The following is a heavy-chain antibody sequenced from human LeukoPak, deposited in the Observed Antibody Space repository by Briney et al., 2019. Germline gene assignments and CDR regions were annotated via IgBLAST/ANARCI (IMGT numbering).Heavy chain of an antibody. Sequence: SETLSLTCAVYGGSFSGYYWSWIRQPPGRGLEWIGEIAHSGSTKYNPSLKSRVTILVDASKNQFSLKLTSVTAADTAVYYCARGGVVVPAAIEHNWFDPWGQGTLVTVSS. CDR2: IAHSGST. CDR3: ARGGVVVPAAIEHNWFDP. V-gene: IGHV4-34*01. J-gene: IGHJ5*02. D-gene: IGHD2-2*01. CDR1: GGSFSGYY.